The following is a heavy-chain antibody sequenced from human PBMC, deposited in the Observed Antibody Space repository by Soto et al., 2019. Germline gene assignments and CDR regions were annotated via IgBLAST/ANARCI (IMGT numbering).Heavy chain of an antibody. CDR2: ISTSGATR. CDR3: ARDFGSGFDY. V-gene: IGHV3-48*02. CDR1: GFTFSTDS. J-gene: IGHJ4*02. D-gene: IGHD6-19*01. Sequence: EVQLVESGGGLVQPGGSLRLSCVASGFTFSTDSMNWVRQAPGKGLEWVAHISTSGATRYYADSVKGRFTLSRDNAKTSLYLQRDSLSNEDTAVYYCARDFGSGFDYWGQGTLVTVSS.